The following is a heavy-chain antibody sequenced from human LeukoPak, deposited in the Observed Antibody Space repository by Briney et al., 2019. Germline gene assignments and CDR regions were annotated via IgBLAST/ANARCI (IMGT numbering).Heavy chain of an antibody. Sequence: PGGSLRLSCAASGFTFDDYAMHWVRQAPGKGLEWVSLISGDGGSTYYADSVKGRFTISRDNSKNSLYLQMNSLRTEDTALYYCAILYYYDSSGYLNYYYGMDVWGQGTTVTVSS. CDR3: AILYYYDSSGYLNYYYGMDV. V-gene: IGHV3-43*02. CDR2: ISGDGGST. CDR1: GFTFDDYA. D-gene: IGHD3-22*01. J-gene: IGHJ6*02.